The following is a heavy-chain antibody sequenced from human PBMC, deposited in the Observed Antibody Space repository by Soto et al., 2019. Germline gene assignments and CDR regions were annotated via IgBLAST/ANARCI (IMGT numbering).Heavy chain of an antibody. CDR3: AREGASVLLWFGESPLDY. D-gene: IGHD3-10*01. CDR2: IIPIFGTA. CDR1: GGTFSSYA. Sequence: QVRLVQSGAEVKKPGSSVKVSCKASGGTFSSYAISWVRQAPGQGLEWMGGIIPIFGTANYAQKFQGRVTITADKSTSTAYMELSSLRSEDTAVYYCAREGASVLLWFGESPLDYWGQGTLVTVSS. V-gene: IGHV1-69*06. J-gene: IGHJ4*02.